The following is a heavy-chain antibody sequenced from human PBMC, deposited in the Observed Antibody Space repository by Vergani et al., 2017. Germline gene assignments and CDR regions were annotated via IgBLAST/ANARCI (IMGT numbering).Heavy chain of an antibody. CDR1: GFTFNSYA. CDR2: INNNGGST. V-gene: IGHV3-23*01. CDR3: AKVCGSTSCAYGGGAFDV. J-gene: IGHJ3*01. D-gene: IGHD2-2*01. Sequence: QLLESGGGLIQPGGSLRLSCAASGFTFNSYAMTWVRQAPGKGLEWVSGINNNGGSTYYADSVKGRFTISRDNSKNTLYLKMTDLIAEDTATYDCAKVCGSTSCAYGGGAFDVWGHGTMVTVSS.